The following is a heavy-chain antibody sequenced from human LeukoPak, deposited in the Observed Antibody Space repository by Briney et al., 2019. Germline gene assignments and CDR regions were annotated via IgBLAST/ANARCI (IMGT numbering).Heavy chain of an antibody. D-gene: IGHD6-19*01. CDR1: GGSFSGYY. V-gene: IGHV4-34*01. CDR3: ARVVGQWLVRFDY. CDR2: INHSGST. J-gene: IGHJ4*02. Sequence: SETLSLTCAVYGGSFSGYYWSWIRQPPGKGLEWIGEINHSGSTNYNPSLKSRVTISVDTSKNQFSLKLSSVTAANTAVYYCARVVGQWLVRFDYWGQGTLVTVSS.